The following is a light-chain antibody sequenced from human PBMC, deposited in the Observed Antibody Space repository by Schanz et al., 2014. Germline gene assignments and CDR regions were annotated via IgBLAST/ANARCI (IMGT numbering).Light chain of an antibody. CDR3: YSYAGRSMVV. J-gene: IGLJ2*01. V-gene: IGLV2-14*01. CDR2: DVS. CDR1: SSDVGGYNY. Sequence: QSALTQPASVSGSPGQSITISCTGTSSDVGGYNYVSWYQQHPGKAPKLMIYDVSNRPSGVSNRFSGSKSGNTASLTISGLQAEDEADYHCYSYAGRSMVVFGEGTKLTVL.